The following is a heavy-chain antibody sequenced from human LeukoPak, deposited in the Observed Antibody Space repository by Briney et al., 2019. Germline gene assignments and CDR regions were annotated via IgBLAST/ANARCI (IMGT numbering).Heavy chain of an antibody. J-gene: IGHJ4*02. Sequence: PGGSLRLSCAASGFTFSRYPMNWVRQAPGKGLEWVSYIISTSDTIYYADSVKGRFTVSRDNAKNSLYLQMNSLRDEDTAVYYCARADLAAAVGFDYWGQGTLVTVSS. CDR2: IISTSDTI. CDR1: GFTFSRYP. V-gene: IGHV3-48*02. D-gene: IGHD6-13*01. CDR3: ARADLAAAVGFDY.